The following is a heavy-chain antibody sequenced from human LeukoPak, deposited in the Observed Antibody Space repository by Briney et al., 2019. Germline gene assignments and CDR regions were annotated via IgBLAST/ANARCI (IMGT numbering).Heavy chain of an antibody. D-gene: IGHD4-17*01. Sequence: GGSLRLSCAASGFSVSSNYMSWVRQAPGKGLEWVSVIYSVTSTYYADSVNGRFTISRDDSKNTVELQMSSLRAEDTAVYYCARLTVTYYFDYWGQGTLVTVSS. V-gene: IGHV3-53*01. CDR1: GFSVSSNY. J-gene: IGHJ4*02. CDR2: IYSVTST. CDR3: ARLTVTYYFDY.